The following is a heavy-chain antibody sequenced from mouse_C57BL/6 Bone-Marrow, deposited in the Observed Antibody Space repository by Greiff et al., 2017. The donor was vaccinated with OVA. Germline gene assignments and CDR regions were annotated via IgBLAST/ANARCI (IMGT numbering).Heavy chain of an antibody. CDR1: GYTFTSYG. CDR2: IYPRSGNT. D-gene: IGHD1-1*01. CDR3: ARRDRYGSGDWYFDV. V-gene: IGHV1-81*01. J-gene: IGHJ1*03. Sequence: VKLQESGAELARPGASVKLSCKASGYTFTSYGISWVKQRTGQGLEWVGEIYPRSGNTYYNEKFKGKATLTADNSSSTAYMELRSLTSEDSAVYYCARRDRYGSGDWYFDVWGTGTTVTVSS.